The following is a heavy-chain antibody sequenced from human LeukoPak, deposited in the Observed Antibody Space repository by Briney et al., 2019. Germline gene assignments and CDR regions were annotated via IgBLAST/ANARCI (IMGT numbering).Heavy chain of an antibody. J-gene: IGHJ3*02. Sequence: SETLSLTCTVSGGSISSYYWSWIRQPPGKGLEWTGYIYYSGSTNYNPSLKSRVTISVDTSKNQFSLKLSSVTAADTAVYYCASVGDYGGNGDAFDIWGQGTMVTVSS. V-gene: IGHV4-59*01. CDR3: ASVGDYGGNGDAFDI. D-gene: IGHD4-23*01. CDR1: GGSISSYY. CDR2: IYYSGST.